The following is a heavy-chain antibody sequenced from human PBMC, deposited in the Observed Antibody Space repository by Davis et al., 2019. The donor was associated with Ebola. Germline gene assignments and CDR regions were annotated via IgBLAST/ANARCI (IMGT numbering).Heavy chain of an antibody. J-gene: IGHJ4*02. Sequence: PGGSLRLSCAASGFTFSSYAMSWVRQAPGKGLEWVSAISGSGGSTYYADSVKGRFTISRDNSKNTLYLQMNSLRAEDTAVYYCANIGYGDFTEADYFDYWGQGTLVTVSS. CDR1: GFTFSSYA. CDR2: ISGSGGST. V-gene: IGHV3-23*01. D-gene: IGHD4-17*01. CDR3: ANIGYGDFTEADYFDY.